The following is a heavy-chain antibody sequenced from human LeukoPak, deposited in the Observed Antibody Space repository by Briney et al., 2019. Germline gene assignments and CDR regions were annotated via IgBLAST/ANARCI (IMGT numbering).Heavy chain of an antibody. CDR2: ISGSGGST. J-gene: IGHJ4*02. V-gene: IGHV3-23*01. CDR3: VNSGSYYDRGTYDY. Sequence: AGGSLRLSCAASGFTFSSYAMSWVRQAPGKGREWVSAISGSGGSTYYADSVKGRFTISRDNSKNTLYLQMNSLRAEDTAVYYCVNSGSYYDRGTYDYWGQGTLVTVSS. D-gene: IGHD1-26*01. CDR1: GFTFSSYA.